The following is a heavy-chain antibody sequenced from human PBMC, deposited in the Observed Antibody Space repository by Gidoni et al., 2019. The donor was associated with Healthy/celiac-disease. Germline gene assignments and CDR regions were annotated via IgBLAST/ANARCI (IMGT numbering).Heavy chain of an antibody. CDR3: AKDGGDSSSSRIRYSGGMDV. CDR2: IRGSGGST. J-gene: IGHJ6*02. CDR1: GFTFSSYA. D-gene: IGHD6-6*01. V-gene: IGHV3-23*01. Sequence: EVQLLESGGGLVQPGGSLRLSCAASGFTFSSYAMSWVRQAPGKGLEWVSAIRGSGGSTYYADSVKGRFTISRDNSKNTLYLQMNSLRAEDTAVYYCAKDGGDSSSSRIRYSGGMDVWGQGTTVTVSS.